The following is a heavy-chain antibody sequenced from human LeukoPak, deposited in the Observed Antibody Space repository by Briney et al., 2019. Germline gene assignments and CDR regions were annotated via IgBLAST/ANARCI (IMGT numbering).Heavy chain of an antibody. V-gene: IGHV4-34*01. CDR2: INHSGST. D-gene: IGHD6-13*01. CDR3: ARTYSSSWPARNNWFDP. Sequence: SSETLSLTCAVYGGSFSGYYWSWIRQPPGKGLEWIGEINHSGSTNYNPSLKSRVTISVDTSKSQFSLKLSSVTAADTAVYYCARTYSSSWPARNNWFDPWGQGTLVTVSS. J-gene: IGHJ5*02. CDR1: GGSFSGYY.